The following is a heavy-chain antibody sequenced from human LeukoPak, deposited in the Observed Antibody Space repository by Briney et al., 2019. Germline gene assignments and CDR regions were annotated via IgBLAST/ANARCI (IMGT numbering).Heavy chain of an antibody. D-gene: IGHD3-9*01. J-gene: IGHJ4*02. CDR3: ARDALFSSADY. CDR1: GFTFSSYE. CDR2: ISSSGSTI. V-gene: IGHV3-48*03. Sequence: GGSLRLSCAASGFTFSSYEMNWVRQAPGKGLEWVSYISSSGSTIYYADSVKGRFTISRDNAKNSLYLQMNSLRAEDTAVYYCARDALFSSADYWGQGTLVTVSS.